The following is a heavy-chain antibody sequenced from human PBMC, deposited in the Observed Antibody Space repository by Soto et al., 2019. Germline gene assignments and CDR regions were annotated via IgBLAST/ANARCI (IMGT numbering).Heavy chain of an antibody. J-gene: IGHJ6*02. CDR3: ARDLWVEPELYYYGMDV. V-gene: IGHV4-30-4*01. Sequence: SETLSLTCTVSGDSISSADYHWSWIRQTPGKGLEWIGHIFYSGTTYYNPSLKSRLTISVDTSKNHFSLRLTSVTAADTAVYYCARDLWVEPELYYYGMDVWGQGTTVTVSS. CDR2: IFYSGTT. D-gene: IGHD1-1*01. CDR1: GDSISSADYH.